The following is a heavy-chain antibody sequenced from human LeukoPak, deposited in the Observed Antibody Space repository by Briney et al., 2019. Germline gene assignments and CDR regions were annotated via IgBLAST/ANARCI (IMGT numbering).Heavy chain of an antibody. Sequence: SETLSLTCAVSGGSISSSNWWSWVRQPPGKGLEWIGEIYHSGSTNYNPSLKSRVTISVDKSKNQFSLKLSSVTAADTAVYYCARRGAGGQENYYYMDVWGKGTTVTVSS. J-gene: IGHJ6*03. CDR3: ARRGAGGQENYYYMDV. CDR2: IYHSGST. CDR1: GGSISSSNW. V-gene: IGHV4-4*02. D-gene: IGHD3-16*01.